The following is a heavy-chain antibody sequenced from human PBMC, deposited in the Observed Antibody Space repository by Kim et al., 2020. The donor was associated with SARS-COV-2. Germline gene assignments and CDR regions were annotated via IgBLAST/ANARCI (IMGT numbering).Heavy chain of an antibody. V-gene: IGHV3-9*01. CDR1: GFTFDDYA. CDR2: ISWNSGSI. J-gene: IGHJ6*02. CDR3: AKGESSWYWSRNYGMDV. Sequence: GGSLRLSCAASGFTFDDYAMHWVRQAPGKGLEWVSGISWNSGSIGYADSVKGRFTISRDNAKNSLYLQMNSLRAEDTALYYCAKGESSWYWSRNYGMDVWGQGTTVTVSS. D-gene: IGHD6-13*01.